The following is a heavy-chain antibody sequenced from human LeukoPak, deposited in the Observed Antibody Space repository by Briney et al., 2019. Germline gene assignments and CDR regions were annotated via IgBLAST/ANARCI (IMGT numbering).Heavy chain of an antibody. CDR2: ISWDGGST. D-gene: IGHD4-11*01. J-gene: IGHJ6*03. CDR3: ARELTTNYYMDV. Sequence: GGSLRLSCAASGFTFDDYTMHWVRQAPGKGLEWVSLISWDGGSTYYADSVKGRFTISRDNAKNSLYLQMNSLRAEDTAVYYCARELTTNYYMDVWGKGTTVTVSS. V-gene: IGHV3-43*01. CDR1: GFTFDDYT.